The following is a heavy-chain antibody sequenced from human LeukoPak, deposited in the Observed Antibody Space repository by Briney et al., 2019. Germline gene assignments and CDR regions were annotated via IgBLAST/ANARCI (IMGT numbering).Heavy chain of an antibody. CDR1: GVSFSGYY. Sequence: SETLSLTCAVYGVSFSGYYWSWLRQPPGKGLEWIGEINHSGSTNYNPSLKSRVTISVDTSKNQFSLKLSSVTAADTAVYYCARRGRSTFHWGQGTLVTVSS. V-gene: IGHV4-34*01. CDR3: ARRGRSTFH. J-gene: IGHJ4*02. D-gene: IGHD3-10*01. CDR2: INHSGST.